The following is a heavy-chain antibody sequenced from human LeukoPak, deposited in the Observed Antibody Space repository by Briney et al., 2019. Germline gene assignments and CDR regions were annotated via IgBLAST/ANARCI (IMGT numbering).Heavy chain of an antibody. J-gene: IGHJ4*02. CDR3: ARDINRGNFDY. D-gene: IGHD1-14*01. Sequence: GKSLRLSCAASGFIFSSYGMNWDRQAPGKGLEWVANIWNDGSQKYYADSVKGRFTISRDHSKDTLYLQMDSLRAEDTAVYYCARDINRGNFDYWGQGILVTVSS. CDR1: GFIFSSYG. CDR2: IWNDGSQK. V-gene: IGHV3-33*01.